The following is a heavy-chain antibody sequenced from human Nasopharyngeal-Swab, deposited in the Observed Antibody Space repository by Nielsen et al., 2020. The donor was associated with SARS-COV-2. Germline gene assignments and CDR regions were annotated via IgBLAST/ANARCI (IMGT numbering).Heavy chain of an antibody. CDR3: ARDPAAFTIFGVVIIGSRSYYFDY. CDR1: GFTFSNAW. D-gene: IGHD3-3*01. J-gene: IGHJ4*02. CDR2: IKSKTDGGTT. V-gene: IGHV3-15*01. Sequence: GESLKISCAASGFTFSNAWMSWVRQAPGKGLEWVGRIKSKTDGGTTDYAAPVKGRFTISRDDSKNTLYLQMNSLRAEDTAVYYCARDPAAFTIFGVVIIGSRSYYFDYWGRGTLVTVSS.